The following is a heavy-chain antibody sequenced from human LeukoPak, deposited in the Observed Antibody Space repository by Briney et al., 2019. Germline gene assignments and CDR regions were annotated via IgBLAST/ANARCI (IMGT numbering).Heavy chain of an antibody. CDR1: GDSISSYY. CDR2: IYQNGRT. D-gene: IGHD5-12*01. Sequence: PSETLSLTCTVSGDSISSYYCSWIRQPPGKGLEWIGYIYQNGRTNYNPSLKSRVTNSVDTSKNHFSLNLTSVTAADTAVYFCAREDRNGNSGYAIGDWGQGILVTVSS. J-gene: IGHJ4*02. CDR3: AREDRNGNSGYAIGD. V-gene: IGHV4-59*01.